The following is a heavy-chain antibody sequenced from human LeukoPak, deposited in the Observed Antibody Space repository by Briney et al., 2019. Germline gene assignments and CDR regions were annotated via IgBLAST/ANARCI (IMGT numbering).Heavy chain of an antibody. V-gene: IGHV3-30-3*01. CDR1: GFTFSSYA. CDR2: ISYDGSNK. CDR3: ARTFLEYQLHEFDY. D-gene: IGHD2-2*01. J-gene: IGHJ4*02. Sequence: GRSLRLSCAASGFTFSSYAMHWVRQAPGKGLEWVAVISYDGSNKYYADSVKGRFTISRDNSKNTLYLQMNSLRAEDTAVYYCARTFLEYQLHEFDYWGQGTLVTVSS.